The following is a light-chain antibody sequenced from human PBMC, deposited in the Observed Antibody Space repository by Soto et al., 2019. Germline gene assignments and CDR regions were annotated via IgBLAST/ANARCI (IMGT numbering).Light chain of an antibody. V-gene: IGKV1-33*01. CDR1: QDISNY. CDR2: AAS. CDR3: QQYDNLPLT. J-gene: IGKJ5*01. Sequence: DIQMTQSPSSLSASVGDRVTITCQASQDISNYLNWYQQKLGKAPKLLIYAASNLETGVPSRFSGSGSGTDFTFTISSLQPEDFATYYCQQYDNLPLTFGGGTRLEIK.